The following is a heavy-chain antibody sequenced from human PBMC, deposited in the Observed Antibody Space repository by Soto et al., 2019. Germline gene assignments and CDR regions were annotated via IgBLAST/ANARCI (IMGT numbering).Heavy chain of an antibody. Sequence: PSDTLSLTCAVSGGSIRSSNWWSWVRQPPGGGLGWVVEIYHSGSTNYNPSLKSRVTISVDKSNNQFSLKLRSVTGADPPVYYCARIGSSYGYWGQGNLVTVSS. CDR1: GGSIRSSNW. V-gene: IGHV4-4*02. CDR3: ARIGSSYGY. J-gene: IGHJ4*02. CDR2: IYHSGST. D-gene: IGHD5-18*01.